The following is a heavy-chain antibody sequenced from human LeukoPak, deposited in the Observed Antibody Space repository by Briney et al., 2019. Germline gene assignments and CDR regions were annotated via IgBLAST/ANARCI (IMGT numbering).Heavy chain of an antibody. D-gene: IGHD5-18*01. CDR3: AAGRPYSLLDY. CDR2: FDVIDSET. V-gene: IGHV1-24*01. Sequence: ASAKVSCTVSGSSLRELSLYWVRQAPGKGLEWMGGFDVIDSETYYAQKFQGRVTMTEDSSRDTAYMELRSLTSDDTALYYCAAGRPYSLLDYWGQGTLVTVSS. CDR1: GSSLRELS. J-gene: IGHJ4*02.